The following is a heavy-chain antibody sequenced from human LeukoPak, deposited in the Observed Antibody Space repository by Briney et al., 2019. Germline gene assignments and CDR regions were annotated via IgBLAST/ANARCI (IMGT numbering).Heavy chain of an antibody. CDR3: ARLEVRRPVAGAFDY. CDR1: GYSFTSYW. CDR2: IYPGDSDT. J-gene: IGHJ4*02. Sequence: GESLKISCKGSGYSFTSYWIGWVRQMPGKGLEWMGIIYPGDSDTRYSPSFQGQVTISADKSISTAYLQWSSLKASDTAMYYCARLEVRRPVAGAFDYWGQGTLVTVSS. V-gene: IGHV5-51*01. D-gene: IGHD6-19*01.